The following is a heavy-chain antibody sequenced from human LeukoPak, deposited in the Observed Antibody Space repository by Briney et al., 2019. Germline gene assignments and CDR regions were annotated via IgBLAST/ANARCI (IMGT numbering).Heavy chain of an antibody. CDR1: GFTFSSYS. Sequence: GGSLGLSCAASGFTFSSYSMNWVRQAPGKGLEWVSSISSSSSYIYYADSVKGRFTISRDNAKNSLYLQMNSLRAEDTAVYYCARAHEVKYHYESSGYGDYWGQGTLVTVSS. V-gene: IGHV3-21*01. CDR3: ARAHEVKYHYESSGYGDY. D-gene: IGHD3-22*01. CDR2: ISSSSSYI. J-gene: IGHJ4*02.